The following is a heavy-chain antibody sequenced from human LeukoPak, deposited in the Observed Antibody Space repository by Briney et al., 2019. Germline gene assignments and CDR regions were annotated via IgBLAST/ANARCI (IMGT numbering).Heavy chain of an antibody. J-gene: IGHJ4*02. CDR2: INHSGST. D-gene: IGHD2-2*02. V-gene: IGHV4-34*01. CDR3: ARERGWGYQPLLHRIFDY. CDR1: GGSFSGYY. Sequence: PSETLSLTCAVYGGSFSGYYWSWIRQPPGKGLEWIGEINHSGSTNYNPSLKSRVTISVDTSKNQFSLKLSSVTAADTAVYYCARERGWGYQPLLHRIFDYWGQGTLVTVSS.